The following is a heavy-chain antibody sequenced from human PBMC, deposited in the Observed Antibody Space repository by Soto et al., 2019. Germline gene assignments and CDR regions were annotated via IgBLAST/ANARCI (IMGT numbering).Heavy chain of an antibody. CDR2: IYYSGTT. V-gene: IGHV4-28*01. J-gene: IGHJ4*02. D-gene: IGHD2-2*01. CDR1: GFSIGSNNW. CDR3: ARKERKPSAIWN. Sequence: KASETLSLTCAVSGFSIGSNNWWGWIRQPPGKGLEWIGNIYYSGTTYYNPSLKSRVSMSVDGAKNQFSLSLSSVTAVDTAVYYCARKERKPSAIWNWGQGTLVTVSS.